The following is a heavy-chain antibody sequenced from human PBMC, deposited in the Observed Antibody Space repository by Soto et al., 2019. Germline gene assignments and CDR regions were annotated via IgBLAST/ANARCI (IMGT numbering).Heavy chain of an antibody. V-gene: IGHV3-64D*06. CDR2: ISSNGGST. CDR3: GKMGNGYFFDY. D-gene: IGHD1-1*01. Sequence: EVQLVESGGGLVQPGGSLRLSCSASGFTFSSYAMHWVRQAPGKGLEYVSGISSNGGSTHYADSVKGRFTISRDNSKNTLYLQMSSLRAEDPAVYYCGKMGNGYFFDYWGQGTLVTVSS. J-gene: IGHJ4*02. CDR1: GFTFSSYA.